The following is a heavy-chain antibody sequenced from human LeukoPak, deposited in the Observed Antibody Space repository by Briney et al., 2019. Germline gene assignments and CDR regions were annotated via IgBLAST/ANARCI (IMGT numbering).Heavy chain of an antibody. CDR3: ARAARGYSYGYRDYFDY. CDR2: INHSGST. D-gene: IGHD5-18*01. CDR1: GVTLSSYA. J-gene: IGHJ4*02. Sequence: PGGSLRLSCAASGVTLSSYAMSWARQPPGKGLEWIGEINHSGSTNYNPSLKSRVTISVDTSKNQFSLKLSSVTAADTAVYYCARAARGYSYGYRDYFDYWGQGTLVTVSS. V-gene: IGHV4-34*01.